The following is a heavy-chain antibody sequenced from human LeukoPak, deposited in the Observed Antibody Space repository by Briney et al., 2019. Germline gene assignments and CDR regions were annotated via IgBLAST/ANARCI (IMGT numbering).Heavy chain of an antibody. Sequence: GGSLRLSCAASGFTFSSYWMYWVRQAPGKGLEWVASIKQDESEKYYGDSVKGRFAVSRDNAKNSLYLQLNSLRAEDTAVYYCARERGGFCSGTSCYKAFDIWGQGTMVTVSS. D-gene: IGHD2-2*02. V-gene: IGHV3-7*01. J-gene: IGHJ3*02. CDR2: IKQDESEK. CDR3: ARERGGFCSGTSCYKAFDI. CDR1: GFTFSSYW.